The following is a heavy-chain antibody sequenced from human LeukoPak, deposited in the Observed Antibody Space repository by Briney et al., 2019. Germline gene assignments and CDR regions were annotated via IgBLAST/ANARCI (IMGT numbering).Heavy chain of an antibody. CDR2: ISDGGDTT. J-gene: IGHJ4*02. D-gene: IGHD3-10*01. CDR1: GFTFSNNG. CDR3: AKTQEFFDH. V-gene: IGHV3-23*01. Sequence: GGSLRLSCEASGFTFSNNGMTWVRQAPGKGLEWVTGISDGGDTTYDAGSVKGRFTVSRDNSKNILYLQMNSLRAEDTAIYYCAKTQEFFDHWGQGSLVTVSS.